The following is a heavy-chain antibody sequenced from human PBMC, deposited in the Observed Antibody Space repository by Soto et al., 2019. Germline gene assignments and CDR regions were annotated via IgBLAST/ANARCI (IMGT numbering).Heavy chain of an antibody. D-gene: IGHD2-2*01. CDR2: IYWDDEQ. V-gene: IGHV2-5*02. CDR1: GFSLSTDGVG. CDR3: AHAYGGTSWPNDAFDV. Sequence: QITLKESGPTLVKPTQTLTLTCTFSGFSLSTDGVGVGWIRQPPGKALEWLALIYWDDEQRYSPSLKTRLTITKDTSKNQVVLTMTNMDPVDTATYYCAHAYGGTSWPNDAFDVWGQGTVVTVSS. J-gene: IGHJ3*01.